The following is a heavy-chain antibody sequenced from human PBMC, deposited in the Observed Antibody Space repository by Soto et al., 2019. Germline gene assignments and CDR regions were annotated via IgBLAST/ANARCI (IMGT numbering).Heavy chain of an antibody. J-gene: IGHJ3*02. CDR3: ARQVVVVPAATDAFDI. V-gene: IGHV4-39*01. Sequence: QLQLQESGPGLVKPSETLSLTCTVSGGSISSSSYYWGCIRQPPGKGLEWIGSIYYSGSTYYNPSLKSRVTISVDTSKNQFSLKLSSVTAADTAVYYCARQVVVVPAATDAFDIWGQGTMVTVSS. CDR2: IYYSGST. D-gene: IGHD2-2*01. CDR1: GGSISSSSYY.